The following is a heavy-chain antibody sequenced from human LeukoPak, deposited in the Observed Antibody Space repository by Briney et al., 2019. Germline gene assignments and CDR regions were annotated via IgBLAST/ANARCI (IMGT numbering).Heavy chain of an antibody. V-gene: IGHV1-8*03. CDR2: MNPNSGNT. CDR3: ARGDLGYCSSTSCYTVDY. D-gene: IGHD2-2*02. Sequence: ASVKVSCKASGYTFTSYDINWVRQATGQGLEWMGWMNPNSGNTGYAQKFQGRVTITRNTSISTAYMELSSLRSEDTAVYYCARGDLGYCSSTSCYTVDYWGQGTLVTVSS. J-gene: IGHJ4*02. CDR1: GYTFTSYD.